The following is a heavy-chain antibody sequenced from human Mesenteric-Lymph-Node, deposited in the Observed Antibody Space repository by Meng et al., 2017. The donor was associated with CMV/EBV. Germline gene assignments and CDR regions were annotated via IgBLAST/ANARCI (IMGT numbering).Heavy chain of an antibody. CDR2: TYYRSKWYN. J-gene: IGHJ4*02. CDR1: GDSVSSNSAA. V-gene: IGHV6-1*01. D-gene: IGHD4/OR15-4a*01. Sequence: SQTLSLTCAIAGDSVSSNSAAWNWIRQSPSRGLEWLGRTYYRSKWYNDYAVSVNSRITINPDTSKNQFSLQLNSVTPEDTAVYSCARVMVRFPKQNYFDYWGQGTLVTVSS. CDR3: ARVMVRFPKQNYFDY.